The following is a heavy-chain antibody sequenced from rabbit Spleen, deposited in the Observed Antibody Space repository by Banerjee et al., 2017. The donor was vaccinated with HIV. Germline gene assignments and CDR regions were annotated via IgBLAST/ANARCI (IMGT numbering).Heavy chain of an antibody. CDR1: GVSFSISSY. Sequence: QSLEESGGDLVKPGASLTLTCTASGVSFSISSYMCWVRQAPGKGLEWIACIYGGTYKYASWAKGLFTISKTSSTTVTLQMTSLTAADTATYFCARDSYDDYGDYWGSYYFNLWGPGTLVTVS. CDR2: IYGGTY. J-gene: IGHJ4*01. CDR3: ARDSYDDYGDYWGSYYFNL. D-gene: IGHD2-1*01. V-gene: IGHV1S40*01.